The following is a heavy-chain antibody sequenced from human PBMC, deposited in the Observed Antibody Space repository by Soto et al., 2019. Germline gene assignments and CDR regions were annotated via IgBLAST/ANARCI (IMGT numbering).Heavy chain of an antibody. D-gene: IGHD6-19*01. J-gene: IGHJ6*03. V-gene: IGHV3-21*01. CDR2: ISSSSSYI. CDR3: ARAPSSGWAPHYYMDV. Sequence: GRSLRLSCAASGFTFSSYSMNWVRQAPGKGLEWVSSISSSSSYIYYADSVKGRFTISRDNAKNSLYLQMNSLRAEDTAVYYCARAPSSGWAPHYYMDVWGKGTTVTVSS. CDR1: GFTFSSYS.